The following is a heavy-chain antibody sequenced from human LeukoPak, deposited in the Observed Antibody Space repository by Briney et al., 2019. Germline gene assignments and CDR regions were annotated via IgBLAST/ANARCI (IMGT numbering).Heavy chain of an antibody. CDR2: IYHSGST. CDR1: GGSISSGGYY. V-gene: IGHV4-30-2*03. CDR3: ARHPLFHYYYMDV. J-gene: IGHJ6*03. Sequence: PSQTLSLTCTVSGGSISSGGYYWSWIRQPLGKGLEWIGYIYHSGSTYYNPSLKSRVTISLDTSKNQFSLKLSSVTAADTAVYYCARHPLFHYYYMDVWGKGTTVTVSS. D-gene: IGHD2/OR15-2a*01.